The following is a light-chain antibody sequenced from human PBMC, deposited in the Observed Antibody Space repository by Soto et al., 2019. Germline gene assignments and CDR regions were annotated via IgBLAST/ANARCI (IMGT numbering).Light chain of an antibody. J-gene: IGLJ1*01. V-gene: IGLV2-14*01. CDR2: EVS. CDR3: SSYTSSSTLEV. Sequence: QSVLTQPASVSGSPGQSITISCTGTSSDVGGYNYVSWYQQHPGKAPKLMIYEVSNRPSGVSNRFSGSKSGNTASLTISGLQAEDEADYYCSSYTSSSTLEVVGNGTKVTVL. CDR1: SSDVGGYNY.